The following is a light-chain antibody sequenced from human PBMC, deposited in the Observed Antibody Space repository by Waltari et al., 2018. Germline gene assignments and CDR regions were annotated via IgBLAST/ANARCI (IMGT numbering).Light chain of an antibody. CDR3: QQYGSLIT. Sequence: EIVLTQSPGTLSLSPGERATLSCRASPSVSSSYVAWYQQKPGQAPRLLMYGTSSRATGIPDRISGSGSGTDFTLTISRVEPEDFAVYYCQQYGSLITFGQGTRLEIK. CDR1: PSVSSSY. CDR2: GTS. J-gene: IGKJ5*01. V-gene: IGKV3-20*01.